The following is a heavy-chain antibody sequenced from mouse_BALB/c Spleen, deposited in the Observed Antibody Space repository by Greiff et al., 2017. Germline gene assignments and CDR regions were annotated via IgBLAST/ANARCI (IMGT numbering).Heavy chain of an antibody. Sequence: EVKLMESGPGLVKPSQSLSLTCSVTGYSITSGYYWNWIRQFPGNKLEWMGYISYDGSNNYNPSLKNRISITRDTSKNQFFLKLNSVTTEDTATYYCARADGYWFAYWGQGTLVTVSA. J-gene: IGHJ3*01. CDR3: ARADGYWFAY. D-gene: IGHD2-3*01. V-gene: IGHV3-6*02. CDR2: ISYDGSN. CDR1: GYSITSGYY.